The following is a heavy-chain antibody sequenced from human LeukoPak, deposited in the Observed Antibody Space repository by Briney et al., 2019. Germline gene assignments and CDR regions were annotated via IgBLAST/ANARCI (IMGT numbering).Heavy chain of an antibody. CDR1: GFTFSSYD. J-gene: IGHJ3*02. CDR2: VGTAGDT. Sequence: GGSLRLSCAASGFTFSSYDMHWVRQATGKGREWVSAVGTAGDTYYPGSVKGRFTISRENAKNSLYLQMNSLRAGDTAVYYCARDQGQGAFDIWGQGTMVTVSS. CDR3: ARDQGQGAFDI. V-gene: IGHV3-13*01.